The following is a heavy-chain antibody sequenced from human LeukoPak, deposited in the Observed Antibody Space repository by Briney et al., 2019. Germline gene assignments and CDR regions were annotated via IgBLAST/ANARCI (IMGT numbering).Heavy chain of an antibody. CDR1: VFTFSSYW. V-gene: IGHV3-7*01. CDR2: IKKDGSEK. Sequence: PGGSLRLSCAASVFTFSSYWMSWVRQAPGKGLEWVANIKKDGSEKYYVDSVKGRFTISRDNAKTSLYLQMNSLRAEDTAVYYCARDLSGVTGYTYGRGIDYWGQGTLVTVSS. CDR3: ARDLSGVTGYTYGRGIDY. J-gene: IGHJ4*02. D-gene: IGHD5-18*01.